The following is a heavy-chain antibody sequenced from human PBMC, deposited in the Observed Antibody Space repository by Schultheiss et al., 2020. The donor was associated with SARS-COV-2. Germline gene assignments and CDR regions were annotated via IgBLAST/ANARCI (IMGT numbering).Heavy chain of an antibody. CDR2: INSDGSST. J-gene: IGHJ6*02. Sequence: GGSLRLSCAASGFTFSSYWMHWVRQAPGKGLVWVSRINSDGSSTSYADSVKGRFTISRDNAKNTLYLQMNSLRAEDTAVYYCARHEGGYHTYGMDVWGQGTTVTVSS. V-gene: IGHV3-74*01. CDR3: ARHEGGYHTYGMDV. D-gene: IGHD3-16*02. CDR1: GFTFSSYW.